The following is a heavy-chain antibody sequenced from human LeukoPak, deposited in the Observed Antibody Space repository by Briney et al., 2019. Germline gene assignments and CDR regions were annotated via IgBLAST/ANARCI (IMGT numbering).Heavy chain of an antibody. V-gene: IGHV4-4*02. CDR3: ARSGYSSSWYSYYGMDV. CDR2: IYHSGST. CDR1: GGSISSSNW. J-gene: IGHJ6*02. Sequence: MPSGTLSLTCAVSGGSISSSNWWSWVRQPPGKGLEWIGEIYHSGSTNYNPSLKSRVTISVDKSKNQFSLKLSSVTAADTAVYYCARSGYSSSWYSYYGMDVWGQGTTVTVSS. D-gene: IGHD6-13*01.